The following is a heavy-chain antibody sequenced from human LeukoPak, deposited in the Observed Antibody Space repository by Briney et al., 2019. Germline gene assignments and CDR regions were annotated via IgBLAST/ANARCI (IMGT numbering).Heavy chain of an antibody. Sequence: SQTLSLTCTVSGGSISSGGYYWSWLRQHPGKGLEWIGYIYYSGSTYYNPSLKSRVTISVDTSKNQFSLKLSSVTAADTAVYYCARLGYCSGGSCYYYYYGMDVWGQGTTVTVSS. CDR3: ARLGYCSGGSCYYYYYGMDV. CDR2: IYYSGST. CDR1: GGSISSGGYY. D-gene: IGHD2-15*01. J-gene: IGHJ6*02. V-gene: IGHV4-31*03.